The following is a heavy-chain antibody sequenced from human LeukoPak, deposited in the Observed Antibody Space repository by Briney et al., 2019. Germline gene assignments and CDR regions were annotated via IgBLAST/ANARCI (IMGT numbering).Heavy chain of an antibody. D-gene: IGHD5-12*01. CDR1: GFTFSSYA. CDR2: ISYGGSNK. J-gene: IGHJ6*02. Sequence: QPGRSPRLSCAASGFTFSSYAMHWVRQAPGKGLEWVAVISYGGSNKYYADSVKGRFTISRDNSKNTLYLQMNSLRAEDTAVYYCARDRGYSGYGDYYYYGMDVWGQGTTVTVSS. CDR3: ARDRGYSGYGDYYYYGMDV. V-gene: IGHV3-30*04.